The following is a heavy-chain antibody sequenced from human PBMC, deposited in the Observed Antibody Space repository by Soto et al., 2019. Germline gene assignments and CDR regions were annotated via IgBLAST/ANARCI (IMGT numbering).Heavy chain of an antibody. Sequence: PSETLSLTCTVSGGSISSYYWSWIRQPPGKGLEWIGYIYYSGSTNYNPSLKSRVTISVDTSKNQFSLKLSSVTAADTAVYYCARIYGSGSYGDYWGQRTLVNVSS. J-gene: IGHJ4*02. V-gene: IGHV4-59*08. CDR1: GGSISSYY. D-gene: IGHD3-10*01. CDR3: ARIYGSGSYGDY. CDR2: IYYSGST.